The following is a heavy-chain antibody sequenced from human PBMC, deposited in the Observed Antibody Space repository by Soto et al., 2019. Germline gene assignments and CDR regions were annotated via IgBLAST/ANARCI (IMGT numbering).Heavy chain of an antibody. Sequence: GPGPGVASETLSLTCTVSGGSISSNYWSWIRQPPGKGLEWIGYIFHSGSTTYNPSLKSRVTMSVDTSKNQFSLNLSSVTAADTAVYYCARVDYDCWSGSSPSNYGMDVCGKGTTVTVSS. D-gene: IGHD3-3*01. V-gene: IGHV4-59*01. J-gene: IGHJ6*04. CDR3: ARVDYDCWSGSSPSNYGMDV. CDR1: GGSISSNY. CDR2: IFHSGST.